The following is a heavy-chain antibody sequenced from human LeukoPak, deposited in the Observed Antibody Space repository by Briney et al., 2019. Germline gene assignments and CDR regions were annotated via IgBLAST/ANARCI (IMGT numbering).Heavy chain of an antibody. V-gene: IGHV1-69*04. Sequence: SVTVSFKASGGTFSIYAISWVRQAPGQGLEWMGRIIPIFGIANYAQKFQGRVTITADKSTSTAYMELSSLRSEDTAVYYCARSPVVIDFNWFDPWGQGTLVTVSS. CDR3: ARSPVVIDFNWFDP. CDR2: IIPIFGIA. J-gene: IGHJ5*02. D-gene: IGHD3-22*01. CDR1: GGTFSIYA.